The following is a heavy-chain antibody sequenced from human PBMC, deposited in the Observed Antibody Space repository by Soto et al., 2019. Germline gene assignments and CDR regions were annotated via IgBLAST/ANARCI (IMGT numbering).Heavy chain of an antibody. J-gene: IGHJ4*02. V-gene: IGHV4-61*01. CDR3: ARDTAAVAGLDY. D-gene: IGHD6-19*01. CDR2: IYYSGST. Sequence: SETLSLTCTVSGGSVSSGSYHWSWIRQPPGKGLEWIGYIYYSGSTNSNPSLKSRVTISIDTSKNQFFLKLSSVTAADTAVYYCARDTAAVAGLDYWGQGISVTVSS. CDR1: GGSVSSGSYH.